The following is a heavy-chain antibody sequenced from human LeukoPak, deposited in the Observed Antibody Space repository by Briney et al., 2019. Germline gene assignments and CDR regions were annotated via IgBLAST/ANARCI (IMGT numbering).Heavy chain of an antibody. CDR3: AKGYSGYDSVDAFDI. V-gene: IGHV3-15*01. CDR2: IKSEVDGATR. CDR1: GLIFSNCW. J-gene: IGHJ3*02. Sequence: PGGSLRLSCAASGLIFSNCWMTWVRQAPGKGLEWVGRIKSEVDGATRDYAAPVRGRFTLSRDDSRNTLYLQMNSLRAEDTAVYYCAKGYSGYDSVDAFDIWGQGTMVTVSS. D-gene: IGHD5-12*01.